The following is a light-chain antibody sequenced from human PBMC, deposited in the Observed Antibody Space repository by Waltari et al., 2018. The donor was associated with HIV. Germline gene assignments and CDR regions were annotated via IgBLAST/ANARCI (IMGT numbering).Light chain of an antibody. J-gene: IGLJ2*01. CDR1: SSNIGAGYD. Sequence: QSVLTQPPSVSGAPGQRFPISCTGSSSNIGAGYDVPWYQEHPGTAPKLLSQGNSNRPAGVPDRFSASKSGTSASRAITGLQAEDEADYYCQSYDSSLSGVVFGGGTKLTVL. CDR2: GNS. CDR3: QSYDSSLSGVV. V-gene: IGLV1-40*01.